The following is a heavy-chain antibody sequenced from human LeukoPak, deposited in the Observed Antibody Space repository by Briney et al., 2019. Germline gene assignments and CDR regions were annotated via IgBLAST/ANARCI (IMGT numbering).Heavy chain of an antibody. V-gene: IGHV3-23*01. CDR3: AKYSGYEYYYHYYMDV. Sequence: GGTLRLSCAASGFTFSSYGMSWVRQAPGKGLEWVSAISGSGGSTYYADSVKGRFTISRDNSKNTLYLQMNSLRAEDTAVYYCAKYSGYEYYYHYYMDVWGKGTTVIVSS. CDR2: ISGSGGST. CDR1: GFTFSSYG. D-gene: IGHD5-12*01. J-gene: IGHJ6*03.